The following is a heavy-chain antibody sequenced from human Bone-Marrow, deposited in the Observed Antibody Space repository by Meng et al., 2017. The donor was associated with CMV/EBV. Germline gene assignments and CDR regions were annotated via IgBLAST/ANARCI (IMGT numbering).Heavy chain of an antibody. CDR1: GFTFSSYS. Sequence: GESLKISCAASGFTFSSYSMNWVRQAPGKGLEWVSSISSSSSYIYSADSVKGRFTISRDNSKNTLYLQMNSLSAEDTAVYYCARDRHDYSYYEGYYYGMDVWGQGTTVTVSS. J-gene: IGHJ6*02. V-gene: IGHV3-21*01. D-gene: IGHD4-11*01. CDR2: ISSSSSYI. CDR3: ARDRHDYSYYEGYYYGMDV.